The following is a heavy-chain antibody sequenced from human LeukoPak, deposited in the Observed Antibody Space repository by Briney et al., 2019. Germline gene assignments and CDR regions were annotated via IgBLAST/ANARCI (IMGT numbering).Heavy chain of an antibody. CDR1: GGSISSYY. J-gene: IGHJ4*02. V-gene: IGHV4-59*12. CDR2: IYYSGST. D-gene: IGHD3-16*01. Sequence: SETLSLTCTVSGGSISSYYWSWIRQPPGKGLEWIGYIYYSGSTNYNPSLKSRVTISVDKSKNQFSLKLSSVTAADTAVYYCARGRKRGYFDYWGQGTLVTVSS. CDR3: ARGRKRGYFDY.